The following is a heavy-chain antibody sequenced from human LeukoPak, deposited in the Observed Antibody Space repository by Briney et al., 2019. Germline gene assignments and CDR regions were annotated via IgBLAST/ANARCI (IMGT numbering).Heavy chain of an antibody. CDR3: ARDDSDYDILTGEG. D-gene: IGHD3-9*01. Sequence: PGGSLRLSCAASGFTFSSYSMNWVRQAPGKGLEWVSSISSSSSYIYYADSVKGRFTTSRDNAKNSLYLQMNSLRAEDTAVYYCARDDSDYDILTGEGWGQGTLVTVSS. V-gene: IGHV3-21*01. J-gene: IGHJ4*02. CDR1: GFTFSSYS. CDR2: ISSSSSYI.